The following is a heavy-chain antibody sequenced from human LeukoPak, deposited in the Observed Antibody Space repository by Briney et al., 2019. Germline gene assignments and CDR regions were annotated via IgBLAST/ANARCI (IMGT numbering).Heavy chain of an antibody. V-gene: IGHV1-46*01. CDR3: ARGYSSGWFDY. CDR1: GYTFTDYY. Sequence: ASVKVSCKASGYTFTDYYVHWVRQAPGQGLEWMGIINPSGDRTSYAQKFQGRVTMTRDTSTSTVYMELSSLRSDDTAVYYCARGYSSGWFDYWGQGTLVTVSS. CDR2: INPSGDRT. D-gene: IGHD6-19*01. J-gene: IGHJ4*02.